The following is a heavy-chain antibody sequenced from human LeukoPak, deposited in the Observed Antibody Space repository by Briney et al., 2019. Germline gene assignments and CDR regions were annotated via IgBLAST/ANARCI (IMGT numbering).Heavy chain of an antibody. V-gene: IGHV3-21*01. J-gene: IGHJ4*02. Sequence: GGSLRLSCAASGFTFSSYAMRWVRQAPGKGLEWVSSISSSSSYIYYADSVKGRFTISRDNAKNSLYLQMNSLRAEDTAVYYCARGHYGGNSRKDYWGQGTLVTVSS. CDR3: ARGHYGGNSRKDY. CDR1: GFTFSSYA. CDR2: ISSSSSYI. D-gene: IGHD4-23*01.